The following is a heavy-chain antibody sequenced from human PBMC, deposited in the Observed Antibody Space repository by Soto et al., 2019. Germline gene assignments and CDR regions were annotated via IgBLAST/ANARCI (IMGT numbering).Heavy chain of an antibody. CDR3: TTEGFYGDDY. CDR1: GFTFSNAW. CDR2: IKSKTDGGRT. V-gene: IGHV3-15*01. J-gene: IGHJ4*02. Sequence: GGSLRLSCAASGFTFSNAWMSWVRQAPGKGLEWVGRIKSKTDGGRTDYAATVKGRFTISREDSKNTLYLQMNSLKTEDTAVYYCTTEGFYGDDYWGQGTLVTVSS. D-gene: IGHD4-17*01.